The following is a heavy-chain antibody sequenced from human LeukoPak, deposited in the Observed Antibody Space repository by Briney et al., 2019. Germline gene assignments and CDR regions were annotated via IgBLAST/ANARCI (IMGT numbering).Heavy chain of an antibody. V-gene: IGHV4-59*01. CDR3: ARDAAVGTGGFDY. CDR1: GGSISAYY. Sequence: SETLSLTCTVSGGSISAYYWSWLRQPPGRGLEWIGYIYNRGRANYNPSLQSRGTILSDTSKKQLSLKLSSVTAAEKSVSYCARDAAVGTGGFDYWGQGTLVTASS. CDR2: IYNRGRA. D-gene: IGHD6-13*01. J-gene: IGHJ4*02.